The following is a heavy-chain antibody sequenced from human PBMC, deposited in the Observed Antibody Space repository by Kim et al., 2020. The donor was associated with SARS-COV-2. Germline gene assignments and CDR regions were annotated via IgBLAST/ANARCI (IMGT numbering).Heavy chain of an antibody. CDR3: SKGGIVARRYYLYD. CDR2: ISSDGNSK. V-gene: IGHV3-30*18. CDR1: GFSLTTYG. D-gene: IGHD3-16*01. J-gene: IGHJ4*02. Sequence: GGSLRLSCAASGFSLTTYGMHWVRQAPGKGLEWVAVISSDGNSKYYADSVNGRFTISRDIPKNTLSLQMNSLRVEDTAVYYCSKGGIVARRYYLYDWGQGPLVTVSS.